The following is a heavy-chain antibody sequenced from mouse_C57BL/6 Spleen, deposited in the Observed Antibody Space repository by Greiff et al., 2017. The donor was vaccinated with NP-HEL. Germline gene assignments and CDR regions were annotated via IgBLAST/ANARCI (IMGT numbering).Heavy chain of an antibody. CDR2: IDPETGGT. CDR1: GYTFTDYE. V-gene: IGHV1-15*01. Sequence: QVQLQQSGAELVRPGASVTLSCKASGYTFTDYEMHWVKQTPVHGLEWIGAIDPETGGTAYNQKFKGKAILTADKSSSTAYMELRSLTSEDSAVYYCTMGWLPQFAYWGQGTLVTVSA. J-gene: IGHJ3*01. D-gene: IGHD2-3*01. CDR3: TMGWLPQFAY.